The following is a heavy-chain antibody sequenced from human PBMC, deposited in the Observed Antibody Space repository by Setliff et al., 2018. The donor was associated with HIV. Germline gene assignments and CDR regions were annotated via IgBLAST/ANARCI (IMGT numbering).Heavy chain of an antibody. V-gene: IGHV4-61*08. CDR2: LYYSGSI. Sequence: SETLSLTSNVCAASVGTGAAYWSWIRQSPGKGLEWLGYLYYSGSIDYNPSLKTRVSVSIDVSKNQFSMKMSSVTAADTAVYFCARGLRTSLVFFDSWGQGILVTVSS. CDR1: AASVGTGAAY. D-gene: IGHD2-8*01. CDR3: ARGLRTSLVFFDS. J-gene: IGHJ4*02.